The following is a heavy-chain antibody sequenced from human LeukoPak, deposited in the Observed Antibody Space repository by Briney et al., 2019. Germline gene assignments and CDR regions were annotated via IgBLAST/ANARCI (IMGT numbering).Heavy chain of an antibody. CDR1: GFTFSSSA. Sequence: GGSLRLSCAASGFTFSSSAMSWVRQAPGKGLERVSATSGSGGSTHYADSVKGRFTISRDNSKNTLYVQMNSLRAEDTAVYYCAKARAYLDAFDIWGQGTMVTVSS. CDR2: TSGSGGST. J-gene: IGHJ3*02. V-gene: IGHV3-23*01. CDR3: AKARAYLDAFDI. D-gene: IGHD3-16*01.